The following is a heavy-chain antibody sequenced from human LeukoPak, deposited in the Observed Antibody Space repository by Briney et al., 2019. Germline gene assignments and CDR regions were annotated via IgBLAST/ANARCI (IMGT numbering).Heavy chain of an antibody. CDR3: ARGPTLWLDPDY. J-gene: IGHJ4*02. V-gene: IGHV4-59*12. Sequence: PSQTLSLTRTVSGGSISSYYWSWIRQPPGKGLEWIGSIYYSGSTYYTPSLKSRVTISVDTSKNQFSLQLSSVTAAITAVYYCARGPTLWLDPDYWGQGTLVTVSS. D-gene: IGHD6-19*01. CDR2: IYYSGST. CDR1: GGSISSYY.